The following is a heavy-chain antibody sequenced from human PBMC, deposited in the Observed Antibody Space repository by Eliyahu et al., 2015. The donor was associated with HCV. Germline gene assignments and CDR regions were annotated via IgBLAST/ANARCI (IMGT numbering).Heavy chain of an antibody. CDR2: ISFDGSHT. V-gene: IGHV3-30*18. Sequence: QVQLVESGGGVVQPGRSLRLSCAASGFTFNTYGMHWVRQAPGKGLEWVAVISFDGSHTYYADSVKGRFTISRDNSKNTLSLQMNSLRAEDTAVYYCAKPYSSIAEYFQHWGQGTLVTVSS. J-gene: IGHJ1*01. CDR3: AKPYSSIAEYFQH. CDR1: GFTFNTYG. D-gene: IGHD4-11*01.